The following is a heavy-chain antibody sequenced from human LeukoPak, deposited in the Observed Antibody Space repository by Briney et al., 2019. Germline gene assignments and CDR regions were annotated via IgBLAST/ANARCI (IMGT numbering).Heavy chain of an antibody. CDR1: GGSMSRYY. D-gene: IGHD3-3*02. Sequence: SETLSLTCTVSGGSMSRYYWSWIRQPPGKGLEWIGYMYYSGSTKYNPSLKSRVTISVDTSKNQFSLKLSSVTAADTAVYYCARSSTGSYFDYWGQGTLVTVSS. V-gene: IGHV4-59*01. CDR2: MYYSGST. J-gene: IGHJ4*02. CDR3: ARSSTGSYFDY.